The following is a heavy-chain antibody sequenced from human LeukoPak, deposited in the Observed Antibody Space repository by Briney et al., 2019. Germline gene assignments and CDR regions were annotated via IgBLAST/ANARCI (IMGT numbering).Heavy chain of an antibody. CDR1: GGSMSRYY. D-gene: IGHD3-3*02. Sequence: SETLSLTCTVSGGSMSRYYWSWIRQPPGKGLEWIGYMYYSGSTKYNPSLKSRVTISVDTSKNQFSLKLSSVTAADTAVYYCARSSTGSYFDYWGQGTLVTVSS. V-gene: IGHV4-59*01. CDR2: MYYSGST. J-gene: IGHJ4*02. CDR3: ARSSTGSYFDY.